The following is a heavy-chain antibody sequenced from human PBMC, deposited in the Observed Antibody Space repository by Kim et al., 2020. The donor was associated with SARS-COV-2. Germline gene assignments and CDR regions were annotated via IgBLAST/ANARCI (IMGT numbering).Heavy chain of an antibody. CDR1: GFTFSSYA. J-gene: IGHJ3*02. V-gene: IGHV3-30*04. D-gene: IGHD4-17*01. CDR2: ISYDGSNK. CDR3: ARVWNDYGDHAPGAFDI. Sequence: GGSLRLSCAASGFTFSSYAMHWVRQAPGKGLEWVAVISYDGSNKYYADSVKGRFTISRDNSKNTLYLQMNSLRAEDTAVYYCARVWNDYGDHAPGAFDIWGQGTMVTVSS.